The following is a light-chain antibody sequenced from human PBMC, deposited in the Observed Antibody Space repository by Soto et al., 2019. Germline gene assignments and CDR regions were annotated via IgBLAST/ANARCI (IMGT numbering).Light chain of an antibody. CDR3: QQSYTTPT. Sequence: DINMTQSPSSLSASLGDRVTITCRASQNILTHLNWYQQKPGKAPRLLIYGASTLQSGIQSWFSGSGSGTDFTLTISNLQSENFATYFCQQSYTTPTFGQGTRLEFK. J-gene: IGKJ5*01. CDR2: GAS. V-gene: IGKV1-39*01. CDR1: QNILTH.